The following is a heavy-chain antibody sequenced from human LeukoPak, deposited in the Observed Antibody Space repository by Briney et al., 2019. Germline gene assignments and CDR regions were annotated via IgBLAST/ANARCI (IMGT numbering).Heavy chain of an antibody. CDR1: GGSISSSNW. D-gene: IGHD6-13*01. J-gene: IGHJ5*02. V-gene: IGHV4-4*02. CDR2: IYHSGST. Sequence: SETLSLTCTVSGGSISSSNWWSWVRQPPGKGLEWIGEIYHSGSTNYNPSLKSRVTISVDKSKNQFSLKLSSVTAADTAVYYCARKGYSSSWYGGLDPWGQGTLVTVSS. CDR3: ARKGYSSSWYGGLDP.